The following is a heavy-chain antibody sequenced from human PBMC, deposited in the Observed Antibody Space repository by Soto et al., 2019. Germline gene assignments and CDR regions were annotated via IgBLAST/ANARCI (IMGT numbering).Heavy chain of an antibody. CDR3: AKDPSRLVIYFDY. J-gene: IGHJ4*02. CDR2: ISYDGSNK. Sequence: QVQLVESGGGVVQPGRSLRLSCAASGFTFSSYGMHWVRQAPGKGLEWVAVISYDGSNKYYADSVKGRFTISRANSKNTLYLQMNSLRAEDTAVYYCAKDPSRLVIYFDYWGQGTLVTVSS. V-gene: IGHV3-30*18. CDR1: GFTFSSYG. D-gene: IGHD3-22*01.